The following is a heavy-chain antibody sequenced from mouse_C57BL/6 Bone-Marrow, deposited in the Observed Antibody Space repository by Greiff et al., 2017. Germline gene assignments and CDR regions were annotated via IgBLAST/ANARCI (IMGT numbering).Heavy chain of an antibody. CDR2: FYPGSGSI. Sequence: QVQLQQSGAELVKPGASVKLSCKASGYTFTEYPIHWVKQRSGQGLEWIGWFYPGSGSIKYNEKFKDKATLTADKSSSTVYMGLSRLTSEDSAVYFWARHERGKKKNYERAMDYWGQGTSVTVSS. D-gene: IGHD1-1*01. V-gene: IGHV1-62-2*01. CDR1: GYTFTEYP. J-gene: IGHJ4*01. CDR3: ARHERGKKKNYERAMDY.